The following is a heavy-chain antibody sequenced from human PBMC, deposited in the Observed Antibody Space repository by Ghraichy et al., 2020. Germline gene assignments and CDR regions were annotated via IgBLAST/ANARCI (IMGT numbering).Heavy chain of an antibody. CDR2: IYYSGST. CDR1: GGSISSGDYY. CDR3: ARAKQEYSSSWYNSYYYYMDV. Sequence: SETLSLTCTVSGGSISSGDYYWSWIRQPPGKGLEWIGYIYYSGSTYYNPSLKSRVTISVDTSKNQFSLKLSSVTAADTAVYYCARAKQEYSSSWYNSYYYYMDVWGKGTTVTVSS. J-gene: IGHJ6*03. D-gene: IGHD6-13*01. V-gene: IGHV4-30-4*01.